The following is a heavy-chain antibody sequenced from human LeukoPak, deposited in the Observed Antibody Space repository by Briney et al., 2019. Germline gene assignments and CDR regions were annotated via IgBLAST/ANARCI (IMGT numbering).Heavy chain of an antibody. CDR3: ATCRSGGSCSSSSFDY. V-gene: IGHV1-18*01. CDR1: GYTFTGYG. J-gene: IGHJ4*02. CDR2: ISPHNGNT. Sequence: GASVKVSCTASGYTFTGYGISWVRQAPGQGLEWMGWISPHNGNTNYAQKLQGRVTMTTDTSTSTAYMELRSLRSDDTAVYYCATCRSGGSCSSSSFDYWGQGTLVTVSS. D-gene: IGHD2-15*01.